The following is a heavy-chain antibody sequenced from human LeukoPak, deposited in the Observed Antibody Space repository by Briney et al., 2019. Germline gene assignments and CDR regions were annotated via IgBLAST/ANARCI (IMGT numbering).Heavy chain of an antibody. D-gene: IGHD6-19*01. V-gene: IGHV3-20*04. J-gene: IGHJ4*02. CDR3: ARVSYSSGWSPVGY. CDR1: GFTFDDYG. Sequence: PGGSLRLSCAASGFTFDDYGMSWVRQAAGKGLEWVSGINWNGGSTGYADSVKGRFTISRDNAKNSLYLQMNSLRAEDTALYYCARVSYSSGWSPVGYWGQGTLVTVSS. CDR2: INWNGGST.